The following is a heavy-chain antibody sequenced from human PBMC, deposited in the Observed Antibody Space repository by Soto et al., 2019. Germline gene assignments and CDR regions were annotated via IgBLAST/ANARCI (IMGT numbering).Heavy chain of an antibody. D-gene: IGHD3-3*01. Sequence: ETLCLTCAVSGYSISRGYYWGWIRQPPGEGLEWIGSIYHSGSPYYTTSLKSRATISVDTSKNQFSLKLSSVTAADTAVYYCARDTTYYDFWSGYYEDWGQGTLVTV. V-gene: IGHV4-38-2*02. CDR1: GYSISRGYY. CDR3: ARDTTYYDFWSGYYED. J-gene: IGHJ4*02. CDR2: IYHSGSP.